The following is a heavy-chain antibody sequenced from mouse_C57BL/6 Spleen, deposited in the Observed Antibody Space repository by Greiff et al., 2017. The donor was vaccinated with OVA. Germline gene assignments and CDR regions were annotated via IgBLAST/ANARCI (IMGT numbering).Heavy chain of an antibody. CDR1: GYSITSGYY. V-gene: IGHV3-6*01. CDR2: ISYDGSN. J-gene: IGHJ2*01. CDR3: ARGVLFDY. Sequence: EVQLMESGPGLVKPSQSLSLTCSVTGYSITSGYYWNWIRQFPGNNLEWMGYISYDGSNNYNPSLKNRISITRDTSKNQFFLKLNSVTTEDTATYYCARGVLFDYWGQGTTLTVSS.